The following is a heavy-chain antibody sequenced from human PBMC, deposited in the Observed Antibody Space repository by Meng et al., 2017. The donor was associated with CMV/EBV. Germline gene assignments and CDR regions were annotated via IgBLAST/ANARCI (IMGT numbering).Heavy chain of an antibody. CDR3: ARGPDFWRGYLPSYDHYSGVDV. D-gene: IGHD3-3*01. Sequence: AESLSLSCTVSGGSISSYYWSWIRQPPGKGLEWIGYIYYSGSTNYNPSLKSRVTISVDTSKNQFSLKLSSVAAADAAVYYCARGPDFWRGYLPSYDHYSGVDVGRQGPTVTVSS. CDR2: IYYSGST. V-gene: IGHV4-59*01. CDR1: GGSISSYY. J-gene: IGHJ6*02.